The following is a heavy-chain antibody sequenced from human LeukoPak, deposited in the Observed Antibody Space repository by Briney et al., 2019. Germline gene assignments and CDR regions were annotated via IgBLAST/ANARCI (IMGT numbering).Heavy chain of an antibody. CDR3: AKLEQWLDRFDAFDI. D-gene: IGHD6-19*01. V-gene: IGHV3-30*02. Sequence: GGSLRLSCAASGFTFSSYGMHWVRQAPGKGLEWVAFIRYDGSNKYYADSVKGRFTISRDNSKNTLYLQMNSLRAEDTAVYYCAKLEQWLDRFDAFDIWGQGTMVTVSS. CDR2: IRYDGSNK. CDR1: GFTFSSYG. J-gene: IGHJ3*02.